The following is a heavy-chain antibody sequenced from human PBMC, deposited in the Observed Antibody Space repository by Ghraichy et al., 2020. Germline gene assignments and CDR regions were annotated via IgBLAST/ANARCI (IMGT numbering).Heavy chain of an antibody. J-gene: IGHJ4*02. D-gene: IGHD6-19*01. Sequence: GGSLRLSCAASGFTFGDYGMSWVRQAPGKGLEWVSGINWNGGSTGYADSVKGRFTISRDNAKNSLYLQMNSLRAEDTALYYCARDKSSGWYEPGDYWGQGTLVTVSS. V-gene: IGHV3-20*04. CDR1: GFTFGDYG. CDR3: ARDKSSGWYEPGDY. CDR2: INWNGGST.